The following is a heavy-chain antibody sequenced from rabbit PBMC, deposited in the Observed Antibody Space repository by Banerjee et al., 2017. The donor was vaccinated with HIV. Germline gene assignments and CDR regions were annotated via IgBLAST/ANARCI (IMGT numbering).Heavy chain of an antibody. V-gene: IGHV1S40*01. J-gene: IGHJ4*01. CDR1: GFTISSSYF. Sequence: TCTASGFTISSSYFMCWVRQAPGKGLEWIACIDAGKTGNTYYASWAKGRFTISKTSSTTVTLQMTSLTAADTATYFCARDLAGVIGWNFNLWGPGTLVTVS. CDR2: IDAGKTGNT. CDR3: ARDLAGVIGWNFNL. D-gene: IGHD4-1*01.